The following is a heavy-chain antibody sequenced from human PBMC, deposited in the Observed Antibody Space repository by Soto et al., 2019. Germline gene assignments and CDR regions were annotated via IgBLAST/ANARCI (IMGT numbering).Heavy chain of an antibody. CDR3: ARDKPNDYGDYAVDRIHQPPYYYYGMDV. CDR2: IYTSGST. J-gene: IGHJ6*02. CDR1: GDSITWTSYY. D-gene: IGHD4-17*01. Sequence: PSETLSLTCTLSGDSITWTSYYWSWIRQPAGKGLEWIGRIYTSGSTNYNPSLKSRVTMSVDTSKNQFSLKLSSVTAADTAVYYCARDKPNDYGDYAVDRIHQPPYYYYGMDVWGQGTTVTVSS. V-gene: IGHV4-4*07.